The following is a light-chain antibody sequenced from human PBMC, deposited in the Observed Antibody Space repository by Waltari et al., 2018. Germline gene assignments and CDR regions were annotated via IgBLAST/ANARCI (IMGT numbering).Light chain of an antibody. CDR3: QHYLRLPVT. V-gene: IGKV3-20*01. J-gene: IGKJ1*01. CDR2: GAS. Sequence: EIVLTQSPGTLSLSLGARATVSCTASQSVSRALAWYHQQPGQAPRLLIYGASTRATSIPDRFSGSGSGTDFSLTSSRLEPDDFAVYYCQHYLRLPVTFGQGTTVEI. CDR1: QSVSRA.